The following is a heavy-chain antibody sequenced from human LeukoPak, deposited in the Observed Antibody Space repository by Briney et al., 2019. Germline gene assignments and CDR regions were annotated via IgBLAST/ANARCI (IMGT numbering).Heavy chain of an antibody. Sequence: ASVKVSCKASGYTFTGYYMHWVRQAPGQGLEWMGWIDPNSGGTNHAQKFRGRVTMTRDTSISTAYMELSRLRSDDTAVYYCALFGVVTLFDYWGQGTLVTVSS. CDR2: IDPNSGGT. J-gene: IGHJ4*02. D-gene: IGHD3-3*01. V-gene: IGHV1-2*02. CDR3: ALFGVVTLFDY. CDR1: GYTFTGYY.